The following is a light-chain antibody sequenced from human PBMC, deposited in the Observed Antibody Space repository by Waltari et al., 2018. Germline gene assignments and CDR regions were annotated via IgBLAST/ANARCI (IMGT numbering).Light chain of an antibody. CDR3: ETGGHGTWV. J-gene: IGLJ3*02. CDR2: VNSDGSH. Sequence: QLVLTQSPSASASLGASVKPTCTLSSGHSSNIIAWLQQRPERGPRYLMKVNSDGSHSKGDGIPDRFSGSSAGAERYLTISSLQSEDEADYYCETGGHGTWVFGGGTKLTVL. V-gene: IGLV4-69*01. CDR1: SGHSSNI.